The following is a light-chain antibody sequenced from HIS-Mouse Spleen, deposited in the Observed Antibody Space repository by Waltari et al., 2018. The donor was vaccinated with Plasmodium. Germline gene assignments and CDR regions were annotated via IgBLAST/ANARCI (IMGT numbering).Light chain of an antibody. Sequence: SALTQPPSASGSPGQSVTISCTGTSSDVGGSNSVSWYQQHPGKAPKLMIYEVSKRPSGVPDRFSGSKSGNTASLTVSGLQAEDEADYYCSSYAGSNNVVFGGGTKLTVL. CDR1: SSDVGGSNS. CDR2: EVS. CDR3: SSYAGSNNVV. V-gene: IGLV2-8*01. J-gene: IGLJ2*01.